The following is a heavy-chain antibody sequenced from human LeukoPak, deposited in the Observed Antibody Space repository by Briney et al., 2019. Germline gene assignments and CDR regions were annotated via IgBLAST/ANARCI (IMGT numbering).Heavy chain of an antibody. CDR2: INHRGIT. J-gene: IGHJ4*02. CDR1: GGSFSDYY. V-gene: IGHV4-34*01. CDR3: ARRSTSCLDY. Sequence: SETLSLTCVVHGGSFSDYYWSWIRQPPGKGLEWIGEINHRGITNYNPSLTSRVTISVDTSKNQFSLNLTSLTAADTAVYYCARRSTSCLDYWGQGTLVTVSS. D-gene: IGHD2-2*01.